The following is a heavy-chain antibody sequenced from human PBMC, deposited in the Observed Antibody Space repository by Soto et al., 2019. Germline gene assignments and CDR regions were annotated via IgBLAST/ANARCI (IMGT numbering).Heavy chain of an antibody. Sequence: SETLSLTCTVSGGSISGYYWSWIRQPPGKGLDWIGYIYYSGSTNYNPSLKSRVTISVDTSKNQFSLKLNSVTAADTAVYYCATSNWFDPWGQGTLVTVSS. J-gene: IGHJ5*02. CDR1: GGSISGYY. CDR2: IYYSGST. CDR3: ATSNWFDP. V-gene: IGHV4-59*08.